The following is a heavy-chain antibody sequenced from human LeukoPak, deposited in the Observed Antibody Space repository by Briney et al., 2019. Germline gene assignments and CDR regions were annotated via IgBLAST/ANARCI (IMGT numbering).Heavy chain of an antibody. CDR2: IIPIFGTA. D-gene: IGHD3-16*02. J-gene: IGHJ6*03. Sequence: GASVKVSCKASGGTFSSYAISWVRQAPGQGLEWMGGIIPIFGTANYAQKFQGRVTITADESTSTAYMELSSLRSEDTAVYYCAVALNYDYVWGSYRPTTPYYYYYMDVWGKGPTVTISS. V-gene: IGHV1-69*13. CDR3: AVALNYDYVWGSYRPTTPYYYYYMDV. CDR1: GGTFSSYA.